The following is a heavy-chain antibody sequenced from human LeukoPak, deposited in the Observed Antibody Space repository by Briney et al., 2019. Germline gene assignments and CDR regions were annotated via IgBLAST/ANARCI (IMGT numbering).Heavy chain of an antibody. Sequence: SETLSLTCTVSGGSISSYYWSWIRQPPGKGLEWIGYIYYSGSTNYNPSLKSRVTISVDTSKNQFSLKLSSVTAAGTAVYYCARGMGATWEVVWFDPWGQGTLVTVSS. D-gene: IGHD1-26*01. CDR1: GGSISSYY. J-gene: IGHJ5*02. CDR3: ARGMGATWEVVWFDP. CDR2: IYYSGST. V-gene: IGHV4-59*01.